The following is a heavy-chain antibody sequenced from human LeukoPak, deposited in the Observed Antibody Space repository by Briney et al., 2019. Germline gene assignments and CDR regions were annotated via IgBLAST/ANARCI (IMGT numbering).Heavy chain of an antibody. V-gene: IGHV3-66*01. J-gene: IGHJ4*02. CDR3: ARGGSYFDISGYYFY. CDR2: IYSGGST. CDR1: RFTFSNYG. D-gene: IGHD3-22*01. Sequence: GGSLRLSCAASRFTFSNYGMHWVRQAPGKGLEWVSIIYSGGSTSYADSVKGRFTISRDNSKNTLYLQMNSLRTEDTAVYYCARGGSYFDISGYYFYWGQGTLVTVSS.